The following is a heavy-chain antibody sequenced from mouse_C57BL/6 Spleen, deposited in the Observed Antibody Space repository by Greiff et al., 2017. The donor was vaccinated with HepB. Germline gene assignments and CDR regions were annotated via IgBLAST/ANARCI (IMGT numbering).Heavy chain of an antibody. CDR2: ISDGGSYT. D-gene: IGHD2-4*01. V-gene: IGHV5-4*01. CDR1: GFTFSSYA. CDR3: AREGDYDGYFDV. J-gene: IGHJ1*03. Sequence: EVKLVESGGGLVKPGGSLKLSCAASGFTFSSYAMSWVRQTPEKRLEWVATISDGGSYTYYPDNVQGRFTISRDNAKNNLYLQMSHLKSEDTAMYYCAREGDYDGYFDVWGTGTTVTVSS.